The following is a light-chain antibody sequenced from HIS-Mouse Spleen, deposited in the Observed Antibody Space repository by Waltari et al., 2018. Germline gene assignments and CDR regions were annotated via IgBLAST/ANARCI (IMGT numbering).Light chain of an antibody. V-gene: IGKV3-15*01. J-gene: IGKJ5*01. CDR3: QQYNNWPPVT. Sequence: EIVMTQSPATLSVSPGERATLSCRASQRVSSNLAWYQQQPGQAPRLLIYGASTRATGIPARFSGSGSGTEFTLTISSMQSEDFAVYYCQQYNNWPPVTFGQGTRLEIK. CDR2: GAS. CDR1: QRVSSN.